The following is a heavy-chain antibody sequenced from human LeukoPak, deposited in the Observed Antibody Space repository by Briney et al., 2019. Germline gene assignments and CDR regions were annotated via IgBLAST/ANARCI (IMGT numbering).Heavy chain of an antibody. CDR1: GFTFSSYA. V-gene: IGHV3-23*01. CDR2: ISGSGGST. CDR3: AKDRYSYDSSGSKDAFDI. Sequence: PGGSLRLSCAASGFTFSSYAISWVRQAPGKGLEWVSAISGSGGSTYYADSVKGRFTISRDNSKNTLYLQMDSLRAEDTAVYYCAKDRYSYDSSGSKDAFDIWGQGTMVTVSS. J-gene: IGHJ3*02. D-gene: IGHD3-22*01.